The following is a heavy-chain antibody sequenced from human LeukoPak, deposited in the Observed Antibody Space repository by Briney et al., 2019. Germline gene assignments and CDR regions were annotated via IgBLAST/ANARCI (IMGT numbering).Heavy chain of an antibody. Sequence: SETLSLTCTVSGGSITSNYWSWVRQPPGKGLEWIGYIYYTGTTNYNPSLKSRVTISVDTSKNQFSLILSSVTAADTAVYYCARTHSIPQYFFDNWGQGTLVTVSS. J-gene: IGHJ4*02. D-gene: IGHD2/OR15-2a*01. CDR3: ARTHSIPQYFFDN. CDR1: GGSITSNY. CDR2: IYYTGTT. V-gene: IGHV4-59*01.